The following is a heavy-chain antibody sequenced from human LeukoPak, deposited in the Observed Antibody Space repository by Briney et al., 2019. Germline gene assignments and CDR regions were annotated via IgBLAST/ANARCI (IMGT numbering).Heavy chain of an antibody. CDR1: GFTFSSYS. D-gene: IGHD6-13*01. Sequence: GGSLRLSCAASGFTFSSYSMNWVRQAPGKGLEWVSAISGSGGSTYYADSVKGRFTISRDNSKNTLYLQMNSLRAEDTAVYYCASQARLVIAAAGIGVDYWDQGTLVTVSS. V-gene: IGHV3-23*01. CDR3: ASQARLVIAAAGIGVDY. J-gene: IGHJ4*02. CDR2: ISGSGGST.